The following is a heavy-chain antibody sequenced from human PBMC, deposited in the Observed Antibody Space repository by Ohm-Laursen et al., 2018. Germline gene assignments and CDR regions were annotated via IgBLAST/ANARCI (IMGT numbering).Heavy chain of an antibody. CDR2: MYATGSS. V-gene: IGHV4-59*10. J-gene: IGHJ4*02. Sequence: SDTLSLTCVVYGGSFSDYYWSWIRQPPGKGLEWIGRMYATGSSNYNPSLNSRVTMSVDTSRNQFSLKLTSVTAADTAVYYCAVSEVRYSFTYLADFWGQGTLVTVPS. D-gene: IGHD3-9*01. CDR1: GGSFSDYY. CDR3: AVSEVRYSFTYLADF.